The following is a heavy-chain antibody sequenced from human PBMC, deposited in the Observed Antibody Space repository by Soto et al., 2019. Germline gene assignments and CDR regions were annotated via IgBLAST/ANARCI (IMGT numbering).Heavy chain of an antibody. CDR3: ARDERVPRDYYYYMDV. CDR2: IKQDGSEK. CDR1: GFTFSSYW. V-gene: IGHV3-7*01. Sequence: GGSLRLSCAASGFTFSSYWMSWVRQAPGKGLEWVANIKQDGSEKYYVDSVKGRFTISRDNAKNSLYLQMNSLRAEDTAVYYCARDERVPRDYYYYMDVWGKGTTVTVSS. J-gene: IGHJ6*03.